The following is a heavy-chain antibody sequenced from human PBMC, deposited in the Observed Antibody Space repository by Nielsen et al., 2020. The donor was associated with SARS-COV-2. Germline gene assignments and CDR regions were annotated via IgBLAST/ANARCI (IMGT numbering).Heavy chain of an antibody. Sequence: GGSLRLSCAASGFTFSSYWMSWVRQAPGKGLEWVANIKQDGSEKYYVDSVKGRFTISRDNAKNSLYLQMNSLRAEDTAVYYCARVNGYYYGSGRYYGMDVWGQGTTVTVSS. CDR2: IKQDGSEK. J-gene: IGHJ6*02. CDR1: GFTFSSYW. V-gene: IGHV3-7*01. CDR3: ARVNGYYYGSGRYYGMDV. D-gene: IGHD3-10*01.